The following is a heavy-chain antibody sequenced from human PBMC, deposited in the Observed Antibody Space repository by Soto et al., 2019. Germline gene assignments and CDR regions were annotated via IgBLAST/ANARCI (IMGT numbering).Heavy chain of an antibody. CDR2: INPSGGST. Sequence: ASVKVSCKASGYTFTSYYMHWVRQAPGQGLEWMGIINPSGGSTSYAQKFQGRVTMTRDTSTSTVYMELSSLRSEDTAVYYCASEYYYDSSGYHYYYGMDVWGQGTTVTVSS. CDR3: ASEYYYDSSGYHYYYGMDV. CDR1: GYTFTSYY. J-gene: IGHJ6*02. V-gene: IGHV1-46*01. D-gene: IGHD3-22*01.